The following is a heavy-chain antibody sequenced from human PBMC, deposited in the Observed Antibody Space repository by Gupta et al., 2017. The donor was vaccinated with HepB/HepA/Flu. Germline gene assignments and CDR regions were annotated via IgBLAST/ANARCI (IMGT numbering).Heavy chain of an antibody. CDR1: GYTFTGYY. J-gene: IGHJ4*02. Sequence: QVQLVQSGAEVQKPGASVKVSCKASGYTFTGYYMHWVRQAPGQGLEWMGWINPNSGGTNYAQKLQGRVTMTRDTYISTAEMERSRMRSEETAVYYCAKSNDDSGTGYSDLDYGGQGTLVTVYS. D-gene: IGHD3-9*01. CDR3: AKSNDDSGTGYSDLDY. CDR2: INPNSGGT. V-gene: IGHV1-2*02.